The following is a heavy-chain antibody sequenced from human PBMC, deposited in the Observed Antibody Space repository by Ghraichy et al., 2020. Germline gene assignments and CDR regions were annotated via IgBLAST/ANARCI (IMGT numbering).Heavy chain of an antibody. CDR3: ARDDPLTTSGGLDI. D-gene: IGHD4-11*01. J-gene: IGHJ3*02. V-gene: IGHV3-53*01. CDR2: IYRGGTP. Sequence: RGSLRLSCAASGFTVSNNYMTWVRQAPGKGLEWVSVIYRGGTPYYAGSVKGRFTVSRDNSNNTMYLEMNSLRAEDTAVYYCARDDPLTTSGGLDIWGQGTMVTVSS. CDR1: GFTVSNNY.